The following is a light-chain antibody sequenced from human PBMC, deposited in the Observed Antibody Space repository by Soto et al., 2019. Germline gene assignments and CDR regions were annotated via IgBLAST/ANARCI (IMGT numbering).Light chain of an antibody. Sequence: DNQMTQSPSSLSAYVGDSVTITCRASQNINIYLNWYQRKPGQAPKILIYGASSLQSGVSSRFSGSGSGTAFTLTISSLQPEDFATYYCQQYHSIPLTFDGGTKVEIK. CDR1: QNINIY. V-gene: IGKV1-39*01. J-gene: IGKJ4*01. CDR3: QQYHSIPLT. CDR2: GAS.